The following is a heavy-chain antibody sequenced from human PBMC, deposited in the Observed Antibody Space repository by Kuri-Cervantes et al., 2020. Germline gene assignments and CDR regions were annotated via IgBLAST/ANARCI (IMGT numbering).Heavy chain of an antibody. V-gene: IGHV4-59*01. CDR2: IYYSGST. CDR3: ARGAADTAMPSFYYYYYYMDV. Sequence: ETLSLTCTVSGGSISSYYWSWIRQPPGKGLEWIGYIYYSGSTNYNPSLKSRVTISVDTSKNQFSLKLSSVIAADTAVYYCARGAADTAMPSFYYYYYYMDVWGKGTTVTVSS. D-gene: IGHD5-18*01. CDR1: GGSISSYY. J-gene: IGHJ6*03.